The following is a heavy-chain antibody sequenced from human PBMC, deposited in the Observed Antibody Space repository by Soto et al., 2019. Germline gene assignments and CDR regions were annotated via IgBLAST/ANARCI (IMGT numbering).Heavy chain of an antibody. Sequence: PGGSLRLSCGASGFTFSSYAMSWVRQAPGKGLEWVSAISGSGGSTYYADSVKGRFTISRDNSKNTLYLRMNSLRAEDTAVYYCAKTYDILTGYPIHDYWGQGTLVTVSS. CDR1: GFTFSSYA. D-gene: IGHD3-9*01. CDR2: ISGSGGST. CDR3: AKTYDILTGYPIHDY. V-gene: IGHV3-23*01. J-gene: IGHJ4*02.